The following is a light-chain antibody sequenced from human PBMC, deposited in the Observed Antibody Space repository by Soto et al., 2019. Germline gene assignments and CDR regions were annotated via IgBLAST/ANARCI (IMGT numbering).Light chain of an antibody. CDR1: SSDVGGYSF. CDR3: CSYAGTSLYV. Sequence: QSVLTQPRSVSGSPGQSVTISCTGTSSDVGGYSFVSWYQQHPGKAPKLMIFDVNKRPSGVPDRFSGSKSDNMASLTISGLQAEDEANYYCCSYAGTSLYVFGAGTKLTVL. V-gene: IGLV2-11*01. CDR2: DVN. J-gene: IGLJ1*01.